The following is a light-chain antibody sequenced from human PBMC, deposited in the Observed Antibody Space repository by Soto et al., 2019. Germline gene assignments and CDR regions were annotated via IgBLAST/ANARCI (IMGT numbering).Light chain of an antibody. V-gene: IGKV1-5*03. J-gene: IGKJ3*01. CDR2: KAS. CDR3: QQYNSYPQFT. Sequence: DIQITQSPSTLSASVGDRVTITCRASQSIKNWLAWYQQKPGEAPKLLIYKASTLESGVPSRFSGSGSGTEFTLTISCLQPDDVATYHCQQYNSYPQFTLGPGTKVDIK. CDR1: QSIKNW.